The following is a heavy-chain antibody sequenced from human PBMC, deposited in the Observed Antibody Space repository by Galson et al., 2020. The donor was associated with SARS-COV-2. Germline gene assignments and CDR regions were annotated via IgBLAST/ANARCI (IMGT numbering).Heavy chain of an antibody. CDR3: ARGGGLATVDY. V-gene: IGHV4-34*01. CDR1: GESFSGHY. D-gene: IGHD3-10*01. J-gene: IGHJ4*02. Sequence: SQASETLSLTAAVYGESFSGHYWTWIRQPPGKGLEWIGEINHSGITNYNPSLKSRVTIEVDTSKNQFSLKLKSVTAADTGVYYCARGGGLATVDYWGQGTLVTVSS. CDR2: INHSGIT.